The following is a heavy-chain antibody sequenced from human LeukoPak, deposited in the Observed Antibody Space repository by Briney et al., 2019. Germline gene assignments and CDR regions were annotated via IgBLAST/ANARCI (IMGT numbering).Heavy chain of an antibody. D-gene: IGHD3-16*01. V-gene: IGHV1-69*13. CDR2: IIPIFGTA. Sequence: SVKVSCKASGGTFSSYAISWVRQAPGQGLEWMGGIIPIFGTANYAQKFQGRVTITADESTSTAYMELSSLRSEDTAVYYCARERGREGSKHYIFDYWGQGTLVTVSS. CDR1: GGTFSSYA. J-gene: IGHJ4*02. CDR3: ARERGREGSKHYIFDY.